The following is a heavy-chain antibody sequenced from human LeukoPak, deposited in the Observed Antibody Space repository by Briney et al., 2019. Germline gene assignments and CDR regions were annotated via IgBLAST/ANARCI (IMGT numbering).Heavy chain of an antibody. J-gene: IGHJ4*02. CDR3: ARDTGGGYSCYDC. D-gene: IGHD5-18*01. CDR2: IKQDGSEK. V-gene: IGHV3-7*01. CDR1: DLTLGGIG. Sequence: GGSLRFSGEAPDLTLGGIGLPGFGQAPGKGLKGLPNIKQDGSEKYYVDSVKGRFTISRDNAKNSLYLQMNSLRAEDTAVYYCARDTGGGYSCYDCWGQGTLVTVSS.